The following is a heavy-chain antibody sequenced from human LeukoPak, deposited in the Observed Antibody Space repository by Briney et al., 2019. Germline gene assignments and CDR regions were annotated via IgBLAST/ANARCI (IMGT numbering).Heavy chain of an antibody. CDR3: ARSRRGSSGWYGH. D-gene: IGHD6-19*01. CDR1: GGSFSGYY. J-gene: IGHJ4*02. CDR2: INHSGST. V-gene: IGHV4-34*01. Sequence: SETLSLTCAVYGGSFSGYYRSWIRQPPGKGLEWIGEINHSGSTNYNPSLKSRVTISVDTSKNQFSLKLSSVTAADTAVYYCARSRRGSSGWYGHWGQGTLVTVSS.